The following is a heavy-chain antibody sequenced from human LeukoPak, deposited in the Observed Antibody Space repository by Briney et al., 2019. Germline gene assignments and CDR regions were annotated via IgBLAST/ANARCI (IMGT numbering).Heavy chain of an antibody. D-gene: IGHD6-13*01. V-gene: IGHV3-7*01. CDR3: APLYSSSAVDY. J-gene: IGHJ4*02. CDR2: IKQDGSEK. CDR1: GFTFSSYW. Sequence: GGSLRLSCAASGFTFSSYWMSWVRQAPGKGLEWVANIKQDGSEKYYVDSAKGRFTISRDNAKNSLYLQMNSLRAEDTAVYYCAPLYSSSAVDYWGQGTLVTVSS.